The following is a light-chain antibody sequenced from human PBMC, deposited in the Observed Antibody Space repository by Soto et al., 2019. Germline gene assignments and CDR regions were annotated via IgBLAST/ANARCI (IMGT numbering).Light chain of an antibody. V-gene: IGLV1-44*01. CDR3: AAWDDSLNAAV. J-gene: IGLJ2*01. CDR2: SNN. CDR1: SSNIAGNI. Sequence: QPVLTQPPSASGTPGQRVTISCSGSSSNIAGNIVNWYQHLPGAAPKLLIYSNNQRPSGVPDRFSGSKSGTSASLAISGLQSEDEADYYCAAWDDSLNAAVFGGGTKLTVL.